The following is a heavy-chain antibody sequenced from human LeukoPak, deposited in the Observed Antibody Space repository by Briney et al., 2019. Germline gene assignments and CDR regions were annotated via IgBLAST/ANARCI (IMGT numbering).Heavy chain of an antibody. D-gene: IGHD3-9*01. Sequence: ASVKVSCKASGGTFSSYAISWVRQAPGQGLEWMGRIIPILGIANYAQKFQGRVTITADKSTSTAYMELSSLRSEDTAVYYCAGPSTYDILTGYSPAVLDYWGQGTLVTVSS. CDR1: GGTFSSYA. CDR2: IIPILGIA. J-gene: IGHJ4*02. V-gene: IGHV1-69*04. CDR3: AGPSTYDILTGYSPAVLDY.